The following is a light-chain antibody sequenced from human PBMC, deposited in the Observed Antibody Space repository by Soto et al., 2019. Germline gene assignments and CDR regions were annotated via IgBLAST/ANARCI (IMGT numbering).Light chain of an antibody. J-gene: IGKJ3*01. Sequence: EIVLTQSPGTLSVSLGHRVTLSCRASESFSSNYLAWYQQRPGQAPRLLIYGVSTRATGIPDRFIGSGSGTDFALTISRLEPEDFAVYYCQQYGSAVGTFGPGTKVDVK. CDR1: ESFSSNY. CDR2: GVS. CDR3: QQYGSAVGT. V-gene: IGKV3-20*01.